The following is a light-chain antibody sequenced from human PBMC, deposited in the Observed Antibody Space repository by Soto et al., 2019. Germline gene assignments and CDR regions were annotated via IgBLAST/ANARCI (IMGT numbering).Light chain of an antibody. CDR2: WAS. CDR1: QTILYSSNNKSY. J-gene: IGKJ1*01. V-gene: IGKV4-1*01. Sequence: DIVMTQSPDSLAVSLGEGASINCKSSQTILYSSNNKSYLAWYQQSPGQPPKLLIYWASTRESGVPDRFSGSGSGTDFTLTISSLQAEDVAVYYCQQYYTAPRTFGQGTKVESK. CDR3: QQYYTAPRT.